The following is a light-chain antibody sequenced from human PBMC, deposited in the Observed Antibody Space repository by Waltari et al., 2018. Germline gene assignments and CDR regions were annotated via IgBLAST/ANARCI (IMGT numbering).Light chain of an antibody. CDR3: SSYTRTSIWV. V-gene: IGLV2-14*03. CDR2: DVT. Sequence: QSALTQPASVSGSAGQSITISCTETSNDVGDCNFVSWYQHHPGKAPKLMIFDVTKRPSWISTRFSGSKSCNTASLTISGLQAEDEADYYCSSYTRTSIWVFGGGTKLTVL. CDR1: SNDVGDCNF. J-gene: IGLJ3*02.